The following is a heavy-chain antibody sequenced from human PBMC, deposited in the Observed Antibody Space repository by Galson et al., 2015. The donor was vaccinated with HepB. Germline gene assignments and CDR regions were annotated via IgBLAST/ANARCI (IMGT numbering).Heavy chain of an antibody. CDR3: ARSTTVVNVMDV. Sequence: VKVSCKASGYTFTSYAMHWVRQAPGQRLEWMGWINAGNGNTKYSQKFQGRVTITRDTSASTAYMELSSLRSEDTAVYYCARSTTVVNVMDVWGQGTTVTVSS. J-gene: IGHJ6*02. D-gene: IGHD4-23*01. CDR1: GYTFTSYA. CDR2: INAGNGNT. V-gene: IGHV1-3*01.